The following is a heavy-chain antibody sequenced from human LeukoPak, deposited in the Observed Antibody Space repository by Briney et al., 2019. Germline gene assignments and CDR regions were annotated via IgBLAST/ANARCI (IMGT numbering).Heavy chain of an antibody. Sequence: SETLSLTCAVYGGSFSGYYWSWIRQPPGKGLEWIGEINHSGSTNYNPSLKSRVTISVDTSKNQFSLKLSSVTAADTAVYYCARAKANPPQYDYVWGSHRYTYYYYMDVWGKGTTVTVSS. J-gene: IGHJ6*03. D-gene: IGHD3-16*02. V-gene: IGHV4-34*01. CDR2: INHSGST. CDR3: ARAKANPPQYDYVWGSHRYTYYYYMDV. CDR1: GGSFSGYY.